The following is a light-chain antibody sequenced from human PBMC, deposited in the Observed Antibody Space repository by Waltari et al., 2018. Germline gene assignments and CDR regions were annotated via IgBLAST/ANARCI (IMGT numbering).Light chain of an antibody. CDR2: KVS. J-gene: IGKJ1*01. CDR1: QSLVSSDGNTY. Sequence: DVVMTQSPLSLPVTLGQPASISCRSSQSLVSSDGNTYCNWFQERPGQSPRRLLYKVSNRDSGVPDRFSGSGSGTDFTLRISRVEAEDVGVYYCMQGRHWPWTFGQGTKVKIK. CDR3: MQGRHWPWT. V-gene: IGKV2-30*01.